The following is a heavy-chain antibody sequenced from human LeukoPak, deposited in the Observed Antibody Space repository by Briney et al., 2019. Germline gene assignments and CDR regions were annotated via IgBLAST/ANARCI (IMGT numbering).Heavy chain of an antibody. CDR3: AKDQVLAAAGTTAYYYYYYYMDV. D-gene: IGHD6-13*01. V-gene: IGHV3-30*18. J-gene: IGHJ6*03. CDR1: GFTFSSYG. CDR2: ISYDGSNK. Sequence: PGGSLRLSCAASGFTFSSYGMHWVRQAPGKGLEWVAVISYDGSNKYYADSVKGRFTISRDNSKNTLYLQMNSLRAEDTAVYYCAKDQVLAAAGTTAYYYYYYYMDVWGKGTTVTVSS.